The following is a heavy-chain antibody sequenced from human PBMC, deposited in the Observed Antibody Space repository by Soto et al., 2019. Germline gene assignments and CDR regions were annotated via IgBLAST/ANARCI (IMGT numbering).Heavy chain of an antibody. J-gene: IGHJ4*02. V-gene: IGHV1-3*01. D-gene: IGHD7-27*01. Sequence: ASVKVCCKASGYTVSSYAMHWVRQAPGQRLEWMGWINAGYANTKSSQKFQDRVTISRGTSASTAYMELTSLRSEDTAVYYCARDTGDGTFEFWGQGTLVTVSS. CDR1: GYTVSSYA. CDR2: INAGYANT. CDR3: ARDTGDGTFEF.